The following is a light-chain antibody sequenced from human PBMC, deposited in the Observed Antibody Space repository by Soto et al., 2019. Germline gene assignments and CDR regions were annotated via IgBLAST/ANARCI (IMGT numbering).Light chain of an antibody. Sequence: DIQMTQSPSSLSASVGDSVTITCRASQAIRNDLGWYQQKPGRAPKRLIFATSILHSGVPSRFRGSGSGTEFPLTINGLQPEDFATYYCLHHYTYPWTFGQGTKVEI. J-gene: IGKJ1*01. CDR3: LHHYTYPWT. V-gene: IGKV1-17*01. CDR1: QAIRND. CDR2: ATS.